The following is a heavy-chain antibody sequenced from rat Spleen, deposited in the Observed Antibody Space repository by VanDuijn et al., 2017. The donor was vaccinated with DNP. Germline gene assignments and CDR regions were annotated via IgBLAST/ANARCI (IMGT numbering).Heavy chain of an antibody. D-gene: IGHD1-1*01. Sequence: EVQLVDSGGGLVQPGGSLNLSCAASGFTFSDNNMAWVRQAPKKGLGWVATITYDGSGTYYRHSVKGRFTISRDKAKSILYLQMDSRRSEHTATYYCARQRWYYSGEGMDYWGQGVMITVSS. CDR2: ITYDGSGT. J-gene: IGHJ2*01. CDR1: GFTFSDNN. V-gene: IGHV5-7*01. CDR3: ARQRWYYSGEGMDY.